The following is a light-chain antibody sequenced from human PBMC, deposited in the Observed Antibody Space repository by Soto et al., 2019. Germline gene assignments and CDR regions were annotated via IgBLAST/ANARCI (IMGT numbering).Light chain of an antibody. CDR2: STN. J-gene: IGLJ1*01. V-gene: IGLV8-61*01. CDR3: VLYMGSCISG. Sequence: QTVVTQEPSFSVSPGGTVTLTRGLSSGSVSTSYYPSWYQQTPGQAPRTLIYSTNTRSSGVPDRFSGSILGNKAALTITGAQADDESDYYWVLYMGSCISGFGSGTNVTV. CDR1: SGSVSTSYY.